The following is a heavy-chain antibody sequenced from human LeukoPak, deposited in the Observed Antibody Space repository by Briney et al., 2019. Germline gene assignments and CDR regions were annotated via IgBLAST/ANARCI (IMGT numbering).Heavy chain of an antibody. CDR1: GGTFNNYA. J-gene: IGHJ3*02. D-gene: IGHD6-13*01. Sequence: SVTVSFKASGGTFNNYAISWVRQAPGQGLEWMGGIIPIFGTANYAQKFQGRVTITTDESTSTAYMELSSLRSEDTAVYYCARVHGGSLGAFDIWGQGTMVTVSS. CDR2: IIPIFGTA. CDR3: ARVHGGSLGAFDI. V-gene: IGHV1-69*05.